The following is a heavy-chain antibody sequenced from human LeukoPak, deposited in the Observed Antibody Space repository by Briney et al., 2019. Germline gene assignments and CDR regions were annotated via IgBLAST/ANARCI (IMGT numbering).Heavy chain of an antibody. V-gene: IGHV1-18*01. D-gene: IGHD3-22*01. Sequence: ASVKVSCKASGYTFTSYGISWVRQAPGQGLEWMGWISAYNGNTNYAQKLQGRVTMTTDTSTSTAYMELRSLRSDDTAVYYCARDQADYYDSSGVDYWGQGTLVTVSS. CDR3: ARDQADYYDSSGVDY. CDR1: GYTFTSYG. J-gene: IGHJ4*02. CDR2: ISAYNGNT.